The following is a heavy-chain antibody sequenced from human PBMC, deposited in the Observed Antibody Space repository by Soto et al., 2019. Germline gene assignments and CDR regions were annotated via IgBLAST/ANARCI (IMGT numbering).Heavy chain of an antibody. Sequence: QITLKESGPTLAKPTQTLTLTCTLSGYSLSTSGVGVGRIRQSPGKTLEWLAVIYWDDVKHNSPSLDRRLTITNDMSESVVLLTITTLLAVSITIYFFAPNRSGDDALEFWCQGMLVTFSS. J-gene: IGHJ4*02. CDR2: IYWDDVK. CDR3: APNRSGDDALEF. V-gene: IGHV2-5*02. D-gene: IGHD2-21*02. CDR1: GYSLSTSGVG.